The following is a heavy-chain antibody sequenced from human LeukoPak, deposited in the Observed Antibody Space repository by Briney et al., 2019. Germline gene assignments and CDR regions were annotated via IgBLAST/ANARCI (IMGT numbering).Heavy chain of an antibody. V-gene: IGHV1-69*13. D-gene: IGHD1-26*01. Sequence: GASVKVSCKASGGTFSSYAISWVRQAPGQGLEWMGGIIPIFGTANYAQKFQGRVTITADESTSTACMELSSLRSEDTAVYYCARADFGGATLWFDPWGQGTLVTVSS. CDR3: ARADFGGATLWFDP. J-gene: IGHJ5*02. CDR2: IIPIFGTA. CDR1: GGTFSSYA.